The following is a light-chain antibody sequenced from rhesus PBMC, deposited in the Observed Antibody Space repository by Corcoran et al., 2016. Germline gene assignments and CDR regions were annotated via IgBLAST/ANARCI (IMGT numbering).Light chain of an antibody. Sequence: DIVMTQTPLSLPVTPGEPASISCRSSQSLLHTAGYTYLDWYLQKPGQSPTLLIYGGSNRALGVPDRFSGSGSGTDFTLKISKVEAEDVGVYYCMQHKALPLTFGGGTKVEIK. CDR3: MQHKALPLT. CDR2: GGS. J-gene: IGKJ4*01. CDR1: QSLLHTAGYTY. V-gene: IGKV2-61*01.